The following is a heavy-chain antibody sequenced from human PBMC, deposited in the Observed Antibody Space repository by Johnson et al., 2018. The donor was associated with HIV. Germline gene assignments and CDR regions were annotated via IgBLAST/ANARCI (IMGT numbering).Heavy chain of an antibody. CDR1: GFTFSDYY. CDR3: ARDGGIAATDAFDI. D-gene: IGHD6-13*01. CDR2: IRYDGTNK. V-gene: IGHV3-33*08. Sequence: QMQLVESGGGVVQPEKSLRLSCAASGFTFSDYYMSWIRQAPGKGLEWVAVIRYDGTNKYYADSVKGRFTISRDNSKNTLYLQMNSLRAEDTAVYYCARDGGIAATDAFDIWGKGTMVTVSS. J-gene: IGHJ3*02.